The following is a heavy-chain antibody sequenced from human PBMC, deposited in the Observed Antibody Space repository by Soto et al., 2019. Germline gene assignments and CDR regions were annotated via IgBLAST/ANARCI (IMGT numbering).Heavy chain of an antibody. J-gene: IGHJ6*02. CDR2: MYDSGST. V-gene: IGHV4-59*11. D-gene: IGHD3-16*02. CDR3: AREGYSYGMDV. Sequence: SETLSLTCSVSGGSIRRHYWSWIRQPPGKGLEWIGYMYDSGSTNYNPSHKSRVTISVDTSKNQFSLKLSSVTAADTAVYYCAREGYSYGMDVWGQGTTVTVSS. CDR1: GGSIRRHY.